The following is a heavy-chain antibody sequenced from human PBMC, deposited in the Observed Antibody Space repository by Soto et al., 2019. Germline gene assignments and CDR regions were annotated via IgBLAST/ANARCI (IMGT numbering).Heavy chain of an antibody. CDR1: GYTFTNYG. Sequence: ASVKVSCKASGYTFTNYGISWVRQAPGQGLEWMGWISAYNGNTKHAQKLQGRVTMTTDTSTSTAYMELRSLRSEDTAVYYCARGLGIGSNWFDPWGQGTLVTVSS. D-gene: IGHD2-21*01. CDR2: ISAYNGNT. V-gene: IGHV1-18*01. J-gene: IGHJ5*02. CDR3: ARGLGIGSNWFDP.